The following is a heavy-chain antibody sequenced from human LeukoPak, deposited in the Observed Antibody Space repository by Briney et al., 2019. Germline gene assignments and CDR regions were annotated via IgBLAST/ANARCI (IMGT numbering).Heavy chain of an antibody. CDR2: ISGSGGST. J-gene: IGHJ6*03. Sequence: GGSLRLFCAASGFTFSSYAMSWVRQAPGKGLEWVSAISGSGGSTYYADSVKGRFTISRDNSKNTLYLQMNSLRAEDTAVYYCAKRAKDIVVVVAATLTGYYYMDVWGKGTTVTVSS. CDR1: GFTFSSYA. V-gene: IGHV3-23*01. D-gene: IGHD2-15*01. CDR3: AKRAKDIVVVVAATLTGYYYMDV.